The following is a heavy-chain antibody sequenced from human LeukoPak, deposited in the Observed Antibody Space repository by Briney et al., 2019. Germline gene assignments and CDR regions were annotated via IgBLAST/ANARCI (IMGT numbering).Heavy chain of an antibody. CDR2: ISYDGSNK. V-gene: IGHV3-30-3*01. CDR1: GFTFSSYA. CDR3: ARDIYSSGWFDY. Sequence: GRSLRLSCAASGFTFSSYAMHWVRQAPGKGLEWVAVISYDGSNKYYADSVKGRFTISRDNSKNTLYLQMNSLRAEDTAVYYCARDIYSSGWFDYWGQGTLVTVSS. J-gene: IGHJ4*02. D-gene: IGHD6-19*01.